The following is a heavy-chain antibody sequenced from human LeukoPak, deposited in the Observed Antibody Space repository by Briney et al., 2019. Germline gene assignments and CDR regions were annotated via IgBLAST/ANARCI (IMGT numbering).Heavy chain of an antibody. Sequence: GGSLRLSCAASGFTFRSYAMTWVRQAPGKGLEWVSAISGGGSTAYYADSVKGRFTISRDNSKNTLYLRMNSLRAEDTAIYYCAKGGYCSGDSCYPNDYWGQGTLVTVSS. CDR2: ISGGGSTA. CDR3: AKGGYCSGDSCYPNDY. J-gene: IGHJ4*02. V-gene: IGHV3-23*01. D-gene: IGHD2-15*01. CDR1: GFTFRSYA.